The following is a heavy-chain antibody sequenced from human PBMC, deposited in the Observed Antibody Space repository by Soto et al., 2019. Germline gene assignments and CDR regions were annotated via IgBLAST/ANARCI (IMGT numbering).Heavy chain of an antibody. J-gene: IGHJ6*02. D-gene: IGHD1-26*01. Sequence: TLSLTCTVSGGSISSGGYYWTWIRQHPGKGLEWIAYIYHSGYTFYNPSLMSRVTMSVDTSKNQFSLKLRSVTAADTAVYYCAKWEGLGSDYYYYAMDVWGQGTTVTVSS. V-gene: IGHV4-31*03. CDR3: AKWEGLGSDYYYYAMDV. CDR1: GGSISSGGYY. CDR2: IYHSGYT.